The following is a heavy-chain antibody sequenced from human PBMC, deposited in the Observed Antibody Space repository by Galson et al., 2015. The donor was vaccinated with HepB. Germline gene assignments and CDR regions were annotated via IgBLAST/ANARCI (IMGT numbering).Heavy chain of an antibody. CDR2: INHSGST. D-gene: IGHD3-3*01. J-gene: IGHJ4*02. V-gene: IGHV4-34*01. CDR1: GGSFSGYY. CDR3: ARGLRWIFGVVTTYNYFDY. Sequence: LSLTCAVYGGSFSGYYWSWIRQPPGKGLEWIGEINHSGSTNYNPSLKSRVTISVDTSKNQFSLKLSSVTAADTAVYYCARGLRWIFGVVTTYNYFDYWGQGTLVTVSS.